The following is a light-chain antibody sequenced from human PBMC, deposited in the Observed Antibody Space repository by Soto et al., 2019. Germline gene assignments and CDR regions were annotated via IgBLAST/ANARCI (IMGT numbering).Light chain of an antibody. CDR2: AAS. CDR3: QQYNSYPWT. V-gene: IGKV1-39*01. Sequence: DIQMTQSPSSLSASVGDRVTITCRASQSISSYLNWYQQKPGKAPKLLIYAASSLQSGVPSRFSGSGSGTDFTLTISSLQPEDFATYYCQQYNSYPWTFSQGTKVEIK. CDR1: QSISSY. J-gene: IGKJ1*01.